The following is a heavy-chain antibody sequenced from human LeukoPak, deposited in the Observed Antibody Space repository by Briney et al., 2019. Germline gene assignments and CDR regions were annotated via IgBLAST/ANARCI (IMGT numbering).Heavy chain of an antibody. CDR1: GFIFSSYD. D-gene: IGHD5-24*01. J-gene: IGHJ4*02. CDR3: AKEGRSLQTY. Sequence: PGGSLRLSCAASGFIFSSYDMSWVRQAPGKGLEWVPTMSASGGSTYYADSVKGRFTISRDNAKNSLYLQMNSLRVEDTAVYYCAKEGRSLQTYWGQGTLVTVSS. CDR2: MSASGGST. V-gene: IGHV3-23*01.